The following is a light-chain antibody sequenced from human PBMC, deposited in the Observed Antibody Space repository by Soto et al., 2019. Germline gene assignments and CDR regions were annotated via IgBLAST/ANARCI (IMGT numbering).Light chain of an antibody. CDR2: EVS. J-gene: IGLJ1*01. V-gene: IGLV2-23*02. CDR3: CSYAGTHYV. CDR1: SSDVGSYNL. Sequence: QSVLTQPASVSGSPGQSITISCTGTSSDVGSYNLVSWYQQHPGKAPKLMIYEVSKWPSGISNRFSGSKSGNTASLTISGLQAEDEGASYCCSYAGTHYVFGTRTKVTDL.